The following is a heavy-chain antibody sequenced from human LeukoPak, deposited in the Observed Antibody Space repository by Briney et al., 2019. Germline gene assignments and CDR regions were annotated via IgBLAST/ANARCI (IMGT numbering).Heavy chain of an antibody. V-gene: IGHV7-4-1*02. Sequence: GASVKVSCKTSGYTFNGNSVNWVRQAPGQGLEWMGYINTNTGDPTYAQDFTGRFVFSLDTSVSTAYLQISSLEAEDTAMYYCARSRMAFRSMREDYWGQGTLVTVSS. CDR2: INTNTGDP. D-gene: IGHD2-8*01. CDR1: GYTFNGNS. CDR3: ARSRMAFRSMREDY. J-gene: IGHJ4*02.